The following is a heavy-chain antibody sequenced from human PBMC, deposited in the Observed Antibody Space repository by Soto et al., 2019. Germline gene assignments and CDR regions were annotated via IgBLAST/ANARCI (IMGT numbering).Heavy chain of an antibody. CDR2: VYHSGNT. V-gene: IGHV4-39*01. CDR1: GGSISSSSYY. D-gene: IGHD3-10*01. J-gene: IGHJ6*02. CDR3: GRNATMGVRGVGLDV. Sequence: PSETLSLTCIVSGGSISSSSYYWGWIRQPPGKGLEWMGSVYHSGNTHNNPSLKSRATVSVDLSKNQFYLKLTSVTAADTAVYYCGRNATMGVRGVGLDVWGQGTLVTVYS.